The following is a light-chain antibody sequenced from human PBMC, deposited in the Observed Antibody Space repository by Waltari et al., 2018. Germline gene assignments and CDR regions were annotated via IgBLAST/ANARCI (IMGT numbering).Light chain of an antibody. CDR3: QKFDRSPLT. CDR1: HDINNY. V-gene: IGKV1-27*01. J-gene: IGKJ4*01. Sequence: DIQMTQSPSSLSASVGDRVTITCRACHDINNYLAWYQQKPGKVPVLVIYAASPPSAGVPSRFSGSGFGRDFTLTISSLQPENVATYYCQKFDRSPLTFGGGTKVEI. CDR2: AAS.